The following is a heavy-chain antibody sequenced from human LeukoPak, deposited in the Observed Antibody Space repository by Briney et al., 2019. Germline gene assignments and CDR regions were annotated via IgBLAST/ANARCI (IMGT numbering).Heavy chain of an antibody. CDR2: IIPIFGTG. CDR3: ARDRCTNGVCYTGRQSWFDP. Sequence: SVTVSCKASGGTFSSYAISWVRQAPGQGLEWMGGIIPIFGTGNYAQKFQGRVTITTDESTSTAYMELSSLRSEDTAVYYCARDRCTNGVCYTGRQSWFDPWGQGTLVTVSS. CDR1: GGTFSSYA. D-gene: IGHD2-8*01. J-gene: IGHJ5*02. V-gene: IGHV1-69*05.